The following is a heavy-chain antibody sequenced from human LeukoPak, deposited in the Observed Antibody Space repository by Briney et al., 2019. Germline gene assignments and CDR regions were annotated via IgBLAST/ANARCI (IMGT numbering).Heavy chain of an antibody. CDR1: GFTFSSYG. Sequence: PGGSLRLSCAASGFTFSSYGLHWVRQAPGKGLEWVAVTSYDGSNKYYAGSVKGRFTISRDNSKNTLYLQMNSLRAEDTAVYYCAKFPRNYGDGHVGYWGQGTLVTVSS. CDR3: AKFPRNYGDGHVGY. CDR2: TSYDGSNK. J-gene: IGHJ4*02. V-gene: IGHV3-30*18. D-gene: IGHD4-17*01.